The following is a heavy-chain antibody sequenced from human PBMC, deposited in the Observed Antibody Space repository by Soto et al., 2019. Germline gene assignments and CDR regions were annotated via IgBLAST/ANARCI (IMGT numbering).Heavy chain of an antibody. D-gene: IGHD6-13*01. CDR2: INGAAKT. J-gene: IGHJ4*02. Sequence: GGSLRVSCATSGFTFSDYAFNWVRQAPGKGLEWVSFINGAAKTFYADSVRGRFTISRDNSQSTVYLQMRSLRADDTAVYYCAKDLWYITNWYGSGSWGQGTLVTVSS. V-gene: IGHV3-23*01. CDR3: AKDLWYITNWYGSGS. CDR1: GFTFSDYA.